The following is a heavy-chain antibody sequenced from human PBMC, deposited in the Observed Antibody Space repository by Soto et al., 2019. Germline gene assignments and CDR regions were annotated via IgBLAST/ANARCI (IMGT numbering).Heavy chain of an antibody. CDR1: GFTFSRYW. V-gene: IGHV3-7*01. J-gene: IGHJ2*01. CDR2: VKGDGSKK. CDR3: ARASNDYGDYGWHFDL. Sequence: EVQLVESGGGLFQPGGSLRLSCAASGFTFSRYWLSWVRQAPGKGLEWVADVKGDGSKKYYVESMKGRFSIFRENADNLVYLQISCLRAEDTAVYYCARASNDYGDYGWHFDLWGRGTLVTVAA. D-gene: IGHD4-17*01.